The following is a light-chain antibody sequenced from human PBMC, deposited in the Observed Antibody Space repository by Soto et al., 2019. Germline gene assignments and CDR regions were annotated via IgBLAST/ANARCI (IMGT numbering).Light chain of an antibody. CDR2: GAS. Sequence: EIVLTQSPGTLSLSPGERATLSCRASQSVSSSYLAWYQQKPGQAPRLLIYGASSRATGIPDRFSGSGSGTDFTLTISTLEPDDFAVDYCQQYGSSPEYTFGQGTKLEIK. CDR3: QQYGSSPEYT. V-gene: IGKV3-20*01. J-gene: IGKJ2*01. CDR1: QSVSSSY.